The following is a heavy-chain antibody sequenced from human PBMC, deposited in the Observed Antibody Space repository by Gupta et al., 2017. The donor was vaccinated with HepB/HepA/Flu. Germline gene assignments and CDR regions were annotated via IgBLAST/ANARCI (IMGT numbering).Heavy chain of an antibody. Sequence: QVKLVESGVGVVQAGTSMRLSCAASGVTCSRYGMVWVRQAPGKGLGWVAVISKDASDQKYADSVKGRFTISRDNSKNTLFLQMNSLRAEDTAVYYCAKGNSGTHYGALDMWCQGTMVIVSS. CDR3: AKGNSGTHYGALDM. CDR1: GVTCSRYG. J-gene: IGHJ3*02. CDR2: ISKDASDQ. D-gene: IGHD1-26*01. V-gene: IGHV3-30*18.